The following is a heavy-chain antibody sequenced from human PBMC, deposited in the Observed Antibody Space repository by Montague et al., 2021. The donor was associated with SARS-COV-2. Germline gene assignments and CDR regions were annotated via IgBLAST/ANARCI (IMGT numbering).Heavy chain of an antibody. CDR3: VREKAGGLRNVFDI. CDR2: IYHSGTT. V-gene: IGHV4-38-2*02. Sequence: SETLSLTYTVSGFSIGSGDYWGWIRQPPGKGLEWIGSIYHSGTTYYNPSLQSRLTMSMDTSTNQFSLRLTSATAADTAVFFCVREKAGGLRNVFDIWGQGTTVTVSS. CDR1: GFSIGSGDY. J-gene: IGHJ3*02.